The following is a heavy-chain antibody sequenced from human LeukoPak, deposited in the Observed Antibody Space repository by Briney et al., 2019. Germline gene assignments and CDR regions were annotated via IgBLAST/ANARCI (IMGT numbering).Heavy chain of an antibody. V-gene: IGHV4-59*01. D-gene: IGHD2-15*01. J-gene: IGHJ4*02. CDR3: ARSQPAVGYCSGGSCYTTFDY. Sequence: PSETLSLTCTVSGGSISSYYWSRIRQPPGKGLEWIGYIYYSGSTNYNPSLKSRVTISVDTSKNQFSLKLSSVTAADTAVYYCARSQPAVGYCSGGSCYTTFDYWGQGTLVTVSS. CDR1: GGSISSYY. CDR2: IYYSGST.